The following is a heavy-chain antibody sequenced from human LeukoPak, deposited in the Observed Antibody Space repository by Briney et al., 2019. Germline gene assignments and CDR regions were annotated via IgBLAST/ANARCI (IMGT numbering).Heavy chain of an antibody. D-gene: IGHD1-26*01. CDR1: GGSISSYY. CDR3: ARESAGGEIDY. V-gene: IGHV4-4*07. Sequence: SETLSLTCTVSGGSISSYYWSWIRQSPGKGLEWIGRIYTSGSTNYNPSLKSRVTISVDTSKNQFSLKLSSVTAADTAVYYCARESAGGEIDYWGQGTLVTVSS. CDR2: IYTSGST. J-gene: IGHJ4*02.